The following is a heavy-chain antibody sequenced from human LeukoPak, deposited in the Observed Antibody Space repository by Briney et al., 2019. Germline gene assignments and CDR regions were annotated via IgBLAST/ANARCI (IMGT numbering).Heavy chain of an antibody. V-gene: IGHV4-34*01. CDR2: INHSGST. J-gene: IGHJ4*02. CDR1: GGSFSGYY. D-gene: IGHD3-10*01. CDR3: ARHMVRGVTDY. Sequence: PSETLSLTCAVYGGSFSGYYWSWIRQPPGKGLEWIGVINHSGSTNYNPSLKSRVTISVDTSKNQFSLKLSSVTAADTAVYYCARHMVRGVTDYWGQGTLVTVSS.